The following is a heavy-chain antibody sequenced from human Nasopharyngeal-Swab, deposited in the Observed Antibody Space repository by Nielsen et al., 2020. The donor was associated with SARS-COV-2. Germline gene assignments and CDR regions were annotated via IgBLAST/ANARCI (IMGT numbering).Heavy chain of an antibody. Sequence: ASVKVSCKASGYTFTNYGISWVRQAPGEGLEWMRWSSVYNGNTNYGQRVQGRVTMTTDTSTNTAYMELRSLRSDDTAVYYCARVTWQLVGYYYYYGMDVWGQGTTVTVSS. CDR1: GYTFTNYG. D-gene: IGHD1-26*01. CDR2: SSVYNGNT. CDR3: ARVTWQLVGYYYYYGMDV. J-gene: IGHJ6*02. V-gene: IGHV1-18*01.